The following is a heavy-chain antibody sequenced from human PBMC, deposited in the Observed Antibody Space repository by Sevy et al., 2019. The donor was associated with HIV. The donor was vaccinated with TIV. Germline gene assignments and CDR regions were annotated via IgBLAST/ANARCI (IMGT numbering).Heavy chain of an antibody. CDR3: VGGSYSSGWYFDY. V-gene: IGHV3-73*01. Sequence: GGSLRLSCAASGFTFSGSAMHLVRQASGKGLEWVGRIRNKANSSATAYAASVKGRFTISRDDSKNTAYLQMNSLKTEDTAVYYCVGGSYSSGWYFDYWGQGTLVTVSS. D-gene: IGHD6-19*01. CDR2: IRNKANSSAT. CDR1: GFTFSGSA. J-gene: IGHJ4*02.